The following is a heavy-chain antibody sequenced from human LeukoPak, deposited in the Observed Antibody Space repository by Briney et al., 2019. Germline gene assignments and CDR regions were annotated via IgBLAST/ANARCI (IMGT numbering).Heavy chain of an antibody. V-gene: IGHV4-34*01. D-gene: IGHD3-3*01. CDR2: INHSGST. CDR3: ARDGYDFWSGYYASNYYYYGMDV. Sequence: PSETLSLTCAVYGGSFSGYYWSWIRQPPGKGLEWIGEINHSGSTNYNPSLKSRVTISVDTSKNQFSLKLSSVTAADTAVYYCARDGYDFWSGYYASNYYYYGMDVWGQGTTVTVSS. CDR1: GGSFSGYY. J-gene: IGHJ6*02.